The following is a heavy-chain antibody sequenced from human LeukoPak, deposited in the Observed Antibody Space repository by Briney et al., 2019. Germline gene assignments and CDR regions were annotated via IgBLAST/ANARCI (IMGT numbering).Heavy chain of an antibody. D-gene: IGHD1-26*01. Sequence: ASVKVSCKAFGYTFTSNYMHWVRQAPGQGPEWMGVISPSGGSTTYAQKFQGRVTLTRDMSTSTDYLELSSLRSEDTAVYYCARDEGYSGSYYYFDYWGQGTLVTVSS. CDR3: ARDEGYSGSYYYFDY. CDR2: ISPSGGST. J-gene: IGHJ4*02. CDR1: GYTFTSNY. V-gene: IGHV1-46*01.